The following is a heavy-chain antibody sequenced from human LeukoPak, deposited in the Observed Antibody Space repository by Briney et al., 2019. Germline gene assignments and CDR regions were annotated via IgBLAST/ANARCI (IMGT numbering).Heavy chain of an antibody. Sequence: SGGSLRLSCAASGFTFSNAWMNWVRQAPGKGLEWVSAISATGGTTYYADSVKGRFTISRDNSKNTLYLQMNSLRAEDTAVYYCARGAAVAFLNWFDPWGQGTLVTVSS. CDR3: ARGAAVAFLNWFDP. CDR2: ISATGGTT. D-gene: IGHD6-19*01. V-gene: IGHV3-23*01. J-gene: IGHJ5*02. CDR1: GFTFSNAW.